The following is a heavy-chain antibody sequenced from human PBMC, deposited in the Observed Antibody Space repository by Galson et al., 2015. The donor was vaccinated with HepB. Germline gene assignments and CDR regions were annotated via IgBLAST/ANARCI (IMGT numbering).Heavy chain of an antibody. CDR3: AKDMSLYYYYYYMDV. CDR1: GFTFDDYA. V-gene: IGHV3-9*01. J-gene: IGHJ6*03. CDR2: ISWNSGSI. Sequence: SLRLSCAASGFTFDDYAMHWVRQAPGKGLEWVSGISWNSGSIGYADSVKGRFIISRDNAKNSLYLQMNSLRAEDTALYYGAKDMSLYYYYYYMDVWGKGTTVTVSS.